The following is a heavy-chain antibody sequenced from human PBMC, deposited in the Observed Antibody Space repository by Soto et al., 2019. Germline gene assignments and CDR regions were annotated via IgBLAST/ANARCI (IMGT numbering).Heavy chain of an antibody. J-gene: IGHJ4*02. CDR1: GGSISSYY. Sequence: QVQLQESGPGLVKPSETLSLTCTVSGGSISSYYWSWIRQPPGKGLEWIGYIYYSGSTNYNPSLKSRVTISVDTSKNQFSLKLSSVTAADTAVYYCASVWFGGIDYWGQGTLVTVSS. D-gene: IGHD3-10*01. CDR3: ASVWFGGIDY. CDR2: IYYSGST. V-gene: IGHV4-59*01.